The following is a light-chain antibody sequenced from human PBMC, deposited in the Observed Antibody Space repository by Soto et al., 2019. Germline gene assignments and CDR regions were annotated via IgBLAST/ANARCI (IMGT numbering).Light chain of an antibody. CDR1: QSISNW. V-gene: IGKV1-5*03. Sequence: DIQMTQSPSTLSASVGDRVTITCRASQSISNWLAWYQQKPGRAPKLLISKASSLESGVPSRFSGSGSVTEFPLTINSLQPDDFATYHCQQYSSGWTFGQGTKVEI. J-gene: IGKJ1*01. CDR2: KAS. CDR3: QQYSSGWT.